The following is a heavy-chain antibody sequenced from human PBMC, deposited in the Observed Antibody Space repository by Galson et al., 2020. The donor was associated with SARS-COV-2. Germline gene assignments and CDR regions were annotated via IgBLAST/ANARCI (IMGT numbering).Heavy chain of an antibody. CDR2: INHSGST. V-gene: IGHV4-34*01. D-gene: IGHD2-2*02. CDR3: ARAFRGGRVVPAAIIGWGPNYYYYMDV. CDR1: GGSFSGYY. Sequence: SETLSLTCAVYGGSFSGYYWSWIRQPPGKGLEWIGEINHSGSTNYNPSLKSRVTISVDTSKNQFSLKLSSVTAADTAVYYCARAFRGGRVVPAAIIGWGPNYYYYMDVWGKGTTVTVSS. J-gene: IGHJ6*03.